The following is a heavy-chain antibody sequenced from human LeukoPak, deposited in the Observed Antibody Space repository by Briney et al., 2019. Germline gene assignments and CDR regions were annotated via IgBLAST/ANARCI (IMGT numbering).Heavy chain of an antibody. D-gene: IGHD1-26*01. CDR2: INSDGSTT. Sequence: GGSLRLSCAASGFTFSSYAMHWVRQAPGKGLVWVSRINSDGSTTSYADSVKGRFTISRDNAKNTLYLQMNSLRAEDTAVYYCARDGRGELVPYYYYYMDVWGKGTTVTVSS. V-gene: IGHV3-74*01. CDR1: GFTFSSYA. CDR3: ARDGRGELVPYYYYYMDV. J-gene: IGHJ6*03.